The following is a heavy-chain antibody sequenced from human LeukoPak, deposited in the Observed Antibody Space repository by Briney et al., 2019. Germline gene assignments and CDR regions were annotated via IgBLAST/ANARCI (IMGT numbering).Heavy chain of an antibody. CDR1: GYTLTELS. D-gene: IGHD3-10*02. J-gene: IGHJ4*02. Sequence: ASVKVSCKVSGYTLTELSIHWVRQAPGKGLEWMGGFDPGAGKTVYAQKFQGRVTVTEDTSTDTSYMELNRLRSEDTAVYYCARDRFPRWSGPLLGYWGQGTLVTVSS. CDR2: FDPGAGKT. CDR3: ARDRFPRWSGPLLGY. V-gene: IGHV1-24*01.